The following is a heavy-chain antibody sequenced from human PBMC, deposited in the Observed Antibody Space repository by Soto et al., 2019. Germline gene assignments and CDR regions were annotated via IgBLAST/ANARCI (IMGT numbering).Heavy chain of an antibody. Sequence: QVQLVQSGAEVKKPGASVKVSCKASGYTFTSYGISWVRQAPGQGLEWMGWISAYNGNTNYAQKLQGRVTMTTDTSTSTAYMELRSLRSDDTDVYYCARDKEPDVLRFLEWLSYYYGMDVWGQGTTVTVSS. J-gene: IGHJ6*02. CDR1: GYTFTSYG. CDR2: ISAYNGNT. D-gene: IGHD3-3*01. V-gene: IGHV1-18*01. CDR3: ARDKEPDVLRFLEWLSYYYGMDV.